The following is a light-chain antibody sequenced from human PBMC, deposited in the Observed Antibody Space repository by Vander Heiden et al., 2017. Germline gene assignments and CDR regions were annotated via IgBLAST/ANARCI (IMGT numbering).Light chain of an antibody. V-gene: IGLV2-11*01. CDR3: CSFAGTYRFV. CDR2: DVS. CDR1: SSDVGGCNY. J-gene: IGLJ1*01. Sequence: QSALTQPRSVSGSPGQSVTISCTGTSSDVGGCNYVSWYQQHPGKAPKLMIYDVSKWPSGVPDRFSGSRSGNTASLTISGLQAEDEADYYCCSFAGTYRFVFGTGTKVIVL.